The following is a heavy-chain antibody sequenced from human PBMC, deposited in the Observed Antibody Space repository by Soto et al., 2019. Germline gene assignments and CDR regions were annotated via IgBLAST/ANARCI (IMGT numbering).Heavy chain of an antibody. CDR2: IYYSGST. CDR3: ARDVYDFWSGYTTLIRHER. CDR1: GGSISSYY. V-gene: IGHV4-59*01. J-gene: IGHJ4*02. D-gene: IGHD3-3*01. Sequence: PSETLSLTCTVSGGSISSYYWSWIRQPPGKGLEWIGYIYYSGSTNYNPSLKSRVTISVDTSKNQSSLKLSSVTAADTAGYYCARDVYDFWSGYTTLIRHERWGQGTLVTVSS.